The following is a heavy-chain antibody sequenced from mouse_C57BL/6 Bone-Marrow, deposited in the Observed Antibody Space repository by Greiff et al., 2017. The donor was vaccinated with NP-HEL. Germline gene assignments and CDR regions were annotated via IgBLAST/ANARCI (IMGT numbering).Heavy chain of an antibody. J-gene: IGHJ1*03. CDR1: GYTFTSYW. V-gene: IGHV1-64*01. D-gene: IGHD2-4*01. Sequence: QVQLQQPGAELVKPGASVKLSCKASGYTFTSYWMHWVKQRPGQGLEWIGTIHPNSGSTNYNEKFKSKATLTVDKSSSTAYMQLSSLTSEDSAVYYCARRDYDYDYWYFDVWGTGTTVTVSS. CDR3: ARRDYDYDYWYFDV. CDR2: IHPNSGST.